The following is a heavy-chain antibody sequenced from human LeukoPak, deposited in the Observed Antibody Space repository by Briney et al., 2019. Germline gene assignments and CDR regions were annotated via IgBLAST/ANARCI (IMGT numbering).Heavy chain of an antibody. J-gene: IGHJ4*02. CDR3: ARKLVHYFDY. V-gene: IGHV3-48*03. Sequence: GGSLRLSCAASGFTFSNYEMNWVRQAPGKGQEWVSYISSSGTTIYYADSVKGRFTISRDNAKNSLYLQMNSLRAEDTAVYYCARKLVHYFDYWGQGTLVTVSS. CDR2: ISSSGTTI. D-gene: IGHD6-6*01. CDR1: GFTFSNYE.